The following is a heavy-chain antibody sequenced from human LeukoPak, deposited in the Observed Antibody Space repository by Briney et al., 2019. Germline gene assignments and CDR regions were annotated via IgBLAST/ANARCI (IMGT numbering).Heavy chain of an antibody. CDR2: IYHNGNS. CDR1: GDSFNEYY. Sequence: SETLSLTCSVFGDSFNEYYWNWVRQPPGKGLQWIGYIYHNGNSNYNPSLKSRLTISRDTSKNQVSLSLTSVTAADTAVYFCARLFFDYSDGGVSYGGPHLPDWGQGTLVSVSS. D-gene: IGHD3-22*01. J-gene: IGHJ4*02. V-gene: IGHV4-59*01. CDR3: ARLFFDYSDGGVSYGGPHLPD.